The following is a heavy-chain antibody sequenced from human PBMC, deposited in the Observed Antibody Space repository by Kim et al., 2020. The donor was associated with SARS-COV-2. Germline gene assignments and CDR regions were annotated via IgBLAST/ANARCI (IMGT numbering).Heavy chain of an antibody. CDR1: GFSFSDYY. Sequence: GGSLRLSCAASGFSFSDYYMSWIRQAPGKGLEWVSYSSSSGSTIYYADSVKGRFTISRDNAKSSLYLQMNSLRAEDTAVYYCASSGASRSYSSYYGMDVWGQGTTVTVSS. D-gene: IGHD1-26*01. CDR3: ASSGASRSYSSYYGMDV. V-gene: IGHV3-11*04. J-gene: IGHJ6*02. CDR2: SSSSGSTI.